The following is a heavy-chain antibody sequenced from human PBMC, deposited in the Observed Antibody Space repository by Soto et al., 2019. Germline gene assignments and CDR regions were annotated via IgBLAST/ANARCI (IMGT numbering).Heavy chain of an antibody. V-gene: IGHV5-51*01. CDR3: ARGGGYSSTSHDD. J-gene: IGHJ4*02. Sequence: GESLKISCKGSGYSFTSYWIGWVRQMPGKGLEWMGIIYPAESDTRYSPSFQGQVTISADKSISTVYLQWSSLKASDTAMYYCARGGGYSSTSHDDWGQGTLVTVSS. D-gene: IGHD6-6*01. CDR1: GYSFTSYW. CDR2: IYPAESDT.